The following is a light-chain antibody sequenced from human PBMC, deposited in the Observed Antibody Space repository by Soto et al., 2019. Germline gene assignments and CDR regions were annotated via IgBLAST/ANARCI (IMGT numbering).Light chain of an antibody. Sequence: EIVMTQSPATLSVSPGERATLSCRASQSIGSNLAWYQHKSGQAPTLLIFAASTTASGVPARFSASGSGTEFTLTISSFLSEDFAVYYCQQYNEWPPSYTFGQGTKLEL. J-gene: IGKJ2*01. V-gene: IGKV3-15*01. CDR1: QSIGSN. CDR2: AAS. CDR3: QQYNEWPPSYT.